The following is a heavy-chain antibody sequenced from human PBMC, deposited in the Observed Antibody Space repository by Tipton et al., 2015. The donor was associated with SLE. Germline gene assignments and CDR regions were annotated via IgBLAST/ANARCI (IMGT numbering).Heavy chain of an antibody. CDR1: GGSISSKTYY. V-gene: IGHV4-39*07. CDR3: ARDRDIVLEPVPIPPAFDI. J-gene: IGHJ3*02. Sequence: TLSLTCTVSGGSISSKTYYWGWIRQPPGKGLEWIGSIYYSGSTYYNPSLKSRATISLDTSKNQFSLKLTSVTAADTAVYFCARDRDIVLEPVPIPPAFDIWGQGTTVTVSS. D-gene: IGHD2-8*02. CDR2: IYYSGST.